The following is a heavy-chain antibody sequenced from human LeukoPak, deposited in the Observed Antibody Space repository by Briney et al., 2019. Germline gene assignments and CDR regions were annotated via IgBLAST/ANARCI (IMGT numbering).Heavy chain of an antibody. CDR2: TSGSGSST. D-gene: IGHD4-11*01. CDR1: GFTFSNYA. Sequence: GGSLRLSCAASGFTFSNYAMNWVRQAPGKGLEWVSGTSGSGSSTDYADSVKGRFTISRDNSENTPYLQMNSLRAEDTAVYYCAKVRDSNPYFDYWGQGTLVTVSS. V-gene: IGHV3-23*01. J-gene: IGHJ4*02. CDR3: AKVRDSNPYFDY.